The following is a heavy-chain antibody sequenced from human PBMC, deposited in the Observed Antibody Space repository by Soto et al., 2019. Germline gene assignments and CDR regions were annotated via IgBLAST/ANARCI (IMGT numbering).Heavy chain of an antibody. Sequence: QVQLVQSGADVKKPGSSVKVSCEVSGGTFSNYAFTWVRQGPGQGLEWMGGIIPIFGTANYARQFKGRVAISADTSTTTTYMELSNLTSEDTAVYYCARVAETGYTSGWYYFDYWGQGSLVTVSS. D-gene: IGHD6-19*01. CDR3: ARVAETGYTSGWYYFDY. J-gene: IGHJ4*02. V-gene: IGHV1-69*14. CDR2: IIPIFGTA. CDR1: GGTFSNYA.